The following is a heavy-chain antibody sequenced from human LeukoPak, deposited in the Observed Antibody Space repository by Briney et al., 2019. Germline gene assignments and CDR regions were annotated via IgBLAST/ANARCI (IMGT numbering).Heavy chain of an antibody. Sequence: AGGSLRLSCAASGFTFSNYEMNWVRQAPGKGLEWASYISRSSSTIYYADAVKGRFTISRDNARNTLYLQMNSLRADDTAVYYCARARYGDVDYWGQGTLVTVSS. J-gene: IGHJ4*02. CDR2: ISRSSSTI. D-gene: IGHD3-10*01. CDR3: ARARYGDVDY. CDR1: GFTFSNYE. V-gene: IGHV3-48*03.